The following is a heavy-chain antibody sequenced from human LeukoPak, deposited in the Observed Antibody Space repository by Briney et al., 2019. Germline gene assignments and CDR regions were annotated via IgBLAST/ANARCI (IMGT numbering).Heavy chain of an antibody. J-gene: IGHJ4*02. V-gene: IGHV3-30*02. CDR1: GFTFSSYG. CDR2: IRYDGSNK. CDR3: AKASSSPTYFDY. Sequence: GGSLRLSCAASGFTFSSYGMRWVRQAPGKGLEWVAFIRYDGSNKYYADSVKGRFTISRDNSKNTLYLQMNSLRAEDTAVYYCAKASSSPTYFDYWGQGTLVTVSS. D-gene: IGHD6-13*01.